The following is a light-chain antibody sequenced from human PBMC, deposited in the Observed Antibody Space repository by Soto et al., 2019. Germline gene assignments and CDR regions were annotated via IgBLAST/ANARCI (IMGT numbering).Light chain of an antibody. Sequence: QAVLTQSPSASASLGASVKLTCTLSSGHSRYAIAWHQQQPEKGPRYLMKVNSDGWHTKGAGIPDRFSGSSSGAERYLTISSLQSEDEADYYCQTWDTGIQVFGGGTKLTVL. CDR2: VNSDGWH. V-gene: IGLV4-69*01. CDR3: QTWDTGIQV. J-gene: IGLJ3*02. CDR1: SGHSRYA.